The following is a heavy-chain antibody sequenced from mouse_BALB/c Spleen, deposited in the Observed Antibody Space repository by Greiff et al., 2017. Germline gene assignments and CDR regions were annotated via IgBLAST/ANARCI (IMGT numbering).Heavy chain of an antibody. CDR3: AKGGIYYGSSYPWFAY. CDR2: IWGGGST. J-gene: IGHJ3*01. Sequence: VKLVESGPGLVAPSQSLSITCTVSGFSLTDYGVSWIRQPPGKGLEWLGVIWGGGSTYYNSALKSRLSISKDNSKSQVFLKMNSLQTDDTAMYYCAKGGIYYGSSYPWFAYWGQGTLVTVSA. D-gene: IGHD1-1*01. V-gene: IGHV2-6-5*01. CDR1: GFSLTDYG.